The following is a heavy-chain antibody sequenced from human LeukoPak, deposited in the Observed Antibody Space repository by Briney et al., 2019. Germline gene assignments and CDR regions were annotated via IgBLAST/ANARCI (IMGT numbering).Heavy chain of an antibody. J-gene: IGHJ4*02. V-gene: IGHV3-23*01. D-gene: IGHD2-21*02. CDR1: GFTFSSYG. Sequence: TGGSLRLSCAASGFTFSSYGMSWVRQAPGKGLEWVSAISGSGGSTYYADSVKGRFTISRDNSKNTLYLQMNSLRAEDTAVYYCAKDCGGDCYSSLSSNYWGQGTLVTVSS. CDR2: ISGSGGST. CDR3: AKDCGGDCYSSLSSNY.